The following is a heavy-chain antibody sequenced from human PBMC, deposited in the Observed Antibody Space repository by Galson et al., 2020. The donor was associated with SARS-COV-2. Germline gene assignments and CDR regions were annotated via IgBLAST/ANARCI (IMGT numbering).Heavy chain of an antibody. D-gene: IGHD2-15*01. CDR1: GFLFTDYG. Sequence: TGGSLRLSCEASGFLFTDYGIHWIRQAPGKGPEWMAVISSDGSYKSYADSVRGRFTFSRDNSRNTLYLQMNSLRNDDTAKNYCAKDGGRGWCSGGSCYIDYWGQGTLVTVSS. CDR3: AKDGGRGWCSGGSCYIDY. J-gene: IGHJ4*02. V-gene: IGHV3-30*18. CDR2: ISSDGSYK.